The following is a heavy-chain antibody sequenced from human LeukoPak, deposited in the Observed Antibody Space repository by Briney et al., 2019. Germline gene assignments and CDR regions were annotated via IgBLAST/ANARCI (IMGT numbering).Heavy chain of an antibody. J-gene: IGHJ3*02. CDR1: GRSISSGGYY. Sequence: KPSETLSLTCSVSGRSISSGGYYWSWIRQHPGKGLEWIGYIDFSGSTYYNPSLKSRVTISVDTSKNQFSLKLSSVTAADTAVYYCARGGVRGGYDSYAAFDIWGQGTMVTVSS. V-gene: IGHV4-31*03. CDR2: IDFSGST. D-gene: IGHD5-12*01. CDR3: ARGGVRGGYDSYAAFDI.